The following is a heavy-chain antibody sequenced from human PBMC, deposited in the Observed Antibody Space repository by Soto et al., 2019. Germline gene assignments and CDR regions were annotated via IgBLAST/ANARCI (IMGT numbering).Heavy chain of an antibody. D-gene: IGHD5-18*01. CDR1: GGTFSSYA. Sequence: ASVKVSCKASGGTFSSYAISWVRQAPGQGLEWMGGIIPIFSTANYAQKFQGRVTITADESTSTAYMELSSLRSEDTAVYYCARGYSYGPGAPYYYYGMDVWGQGTTVTVSS. CDR2: IIPIFSTA. V-gene: IGHV1-69*13. CDR3: ARGYSYGPGAPYYYYGMDV. J-gene: IGHJ6*02.